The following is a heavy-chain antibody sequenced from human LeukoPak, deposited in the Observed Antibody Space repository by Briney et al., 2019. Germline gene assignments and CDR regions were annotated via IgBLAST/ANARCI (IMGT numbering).Heavy chain of an antibody. CDR2: ISYDGSNK. D-gene: IGHD4/OR15-4a*01. Sequence: GGSLRLSCEASGFTFSSYGMHWVRQAPGKGLEWVAVISYDGSNKYYADSVKGRFTISRDNSKNTLYLQMNSLRAEDTAVYYCAKDLRGACHFDYWGQGTLVTVSS. CDR1: GFTFSSYG. CDR3: AKDLRGACHFDY. J-gene: IGHJ4*02. V-gene: IGHV3-30*18.